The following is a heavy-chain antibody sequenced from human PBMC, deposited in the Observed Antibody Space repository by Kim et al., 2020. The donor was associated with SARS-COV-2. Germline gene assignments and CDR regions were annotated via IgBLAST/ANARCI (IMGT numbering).Heavy chain of an antibody. CDR1: GFTFSTYW. CDR2: INSDGSTT. CDR3: VRTRWLQN. D-gene: IGHD5-12*01. V-gene: IGHV3-74*03. Sequence: GGSLRLSCAASGFTFSTYWMHWVRQVPGKGLVWVSCINSDGSTTTYADSVKGRFTISRDNARNTLYLQMNSLRAEDTAVYYCVRTRWLQNWGQGTLVTVSS. J-gene: IGHJ4*02.